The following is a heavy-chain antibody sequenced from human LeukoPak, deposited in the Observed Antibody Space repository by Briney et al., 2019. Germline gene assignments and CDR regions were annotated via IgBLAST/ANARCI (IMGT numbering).Heavy chain of an antibody. CDR3: VRDQGGAVSY. Sequence: GGSLRLSCGASGFTFSNYWMTWVRQAPGKGLEWVSYISSLSGTIYYEDSVKGRFIISRDNAKSSLFLQMNSLRAEDTSVYYCVRDQGGAVSYWGQGTLVTVSS. D-gene: IGHD3-16*01. CDR1: GFTFSNYW. J-gene: IGHJ4*02. V-gene: IGHV3-48*01. CDR2: ISSLSGTI.